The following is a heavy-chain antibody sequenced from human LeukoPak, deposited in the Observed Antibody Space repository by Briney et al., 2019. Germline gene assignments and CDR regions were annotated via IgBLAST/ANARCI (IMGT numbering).Heavy chain of an antibody. D-gene: IGHD6-19*01. CDR3: ARAIVAGTGY. Sequence: GGSLRLSCAASGFTFSTYAMTWVRQAPGKGLEWVSVISSSGVSTYYADSVKGRFTISRDNSKNTLYLQMNSLRAEDTAVYYCARAIVAGTGYWGQGTLVTVSS. CDR2: ISSSGVST. J-gene: IGHJ4*02. CDR1: GFTFSTYA. V-gene: IGHV3-23*01.